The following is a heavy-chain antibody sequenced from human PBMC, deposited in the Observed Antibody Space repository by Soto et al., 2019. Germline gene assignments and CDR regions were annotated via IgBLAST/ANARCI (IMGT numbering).Heavy chain of an antibody. V-gene: IGHV1-69*12. D-gene: IGHD5-12*01. Sequence: QFQLVQSGAEVKKPGSSVKVSCKASGGPFISSAISWVRQAPGQGLEWMGGIIPIFGTADYAQKFQGRVTITADESTSTAYMELSSLRTEDTAGYYCASMVEMATITVFDYWGQGTLVTVSS. CDR1: GGPFISSA. CDR3: ASMVEMATITVFDY. J-gene: IGHJ4*02. CDR2: IIPIFGTA.